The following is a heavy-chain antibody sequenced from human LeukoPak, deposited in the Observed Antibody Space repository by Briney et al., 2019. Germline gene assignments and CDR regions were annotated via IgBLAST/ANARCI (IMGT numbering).Heavy chain of an antibody. CDR2: IYYSGST. V-gene: IGHV4-59*01. CDR3: ASRSSIWSGYQDTLYYFDS. CDR1: GGSISSYY. Sequence: SETLSLTCTVSGGSISSYYWRWIRQPPGRRLEWIGHIYYSGSTNYNPSLKSRATISVDTSKSQFSLKLSSVTAADTAVYYCASRSSIWSGYQDTLYYFDSWGQGTLVTVSS. D-gene: IGHD3-3*01. J-gene: IGHJ4*02.